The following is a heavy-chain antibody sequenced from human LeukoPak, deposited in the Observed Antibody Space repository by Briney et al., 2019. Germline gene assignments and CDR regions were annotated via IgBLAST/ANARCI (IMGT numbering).Heavy chain of an antibody. CDR2: MNPNSGNT. J-gene: IGHJ6*02. V-gene: IGHV1-8*02. Sequence: ASVKVSCKASGYTFTSYGMNWVRQATGQGLEWMGWMNPNSGNTGYAQKFQGRVTMTRNTSISTAYMELSSLRSEDTAVYYCARGGYCSGGSCYLDYYGMDVWGQGTTVTVSS. D-gene: IGHD2-15*01. CDR3: ARGGYCSGGSCYLDYYGMDV. CDR1: GYTFTSYG.